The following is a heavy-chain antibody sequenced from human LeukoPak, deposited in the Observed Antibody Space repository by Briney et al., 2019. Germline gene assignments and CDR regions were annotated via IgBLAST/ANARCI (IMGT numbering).Heavy chain of an antibody. CDR3: ARVVRAYYYDSGGYSPKDYFDY. CDR1: GDSISSSNW. J-gene: IGHJ4*02. V-gene: IGHV4-4*02. Sequence: SGTLSLTCAVSGDSISSSNWWSWVRQPPGKGLEWIGEIYHSGSTNYNPSLKSRVTMSVDTSKNQFSLKLNSVTAADTAVYYCARVVRAYYYDSGGYSPKDYFDYWGRGTLVTVSS. CDR2: IYHSGST. D-gene: IGHD3-22*01.